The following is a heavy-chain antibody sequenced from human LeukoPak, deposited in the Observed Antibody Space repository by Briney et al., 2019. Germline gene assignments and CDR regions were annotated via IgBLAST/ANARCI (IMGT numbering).Heavy chain of an antibody. V-gene: IGHV3-23*01. J-gene: IGHJ4*02. D-gene: IGHD6-13*01. CDR2: ISGSGGST. CDR1: GFTFSSYA. Sequence: GGSLRLSCAASGFTFSSYAMSWVRQAPGKGLDLVSAISGSGGSTYYADSVKGRFTISRDNSKNTLYLQMNSLRAEDTAVYYCAKASGTHRYYFDYWGQGTLVTVSS. CDR3: AKASGTHRYYFDY.